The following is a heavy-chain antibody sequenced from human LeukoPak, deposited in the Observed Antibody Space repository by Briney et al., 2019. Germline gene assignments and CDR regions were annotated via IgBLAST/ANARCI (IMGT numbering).Heavy chain of an antibody. CDR3: ARGGSSGEWLFFDY. Sequence: ASVKVSCNASGYTFTTYAMHWVRQAPGQRLEWMGWINAGNGDTKYSQNFQGRVTITRDTSATTAYMELSSLRSEDTAVYYCARGGSSGEWLFFDYWGQGTLVTVSS. CDR1: GYTFTTYA. CDR2: INAGNGDT. V-gene: IGHV1-3*01. D-gene: IGHD3-3*01. J-gene: IGHJ4*02.